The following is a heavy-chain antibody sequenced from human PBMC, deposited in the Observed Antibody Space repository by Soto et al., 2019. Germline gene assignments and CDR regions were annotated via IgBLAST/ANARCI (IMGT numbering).Heavy chain of an antibody. V-gene: IGHV3-9*01. D-gene: IGHD2-2*01. CDR1: GFTFVDYA. CDR2: ISWDGGYK. J-gene: IGHJ3*01. Sequence: EVQLVESGGGLVQPGRSLRLSCAASGFTFVDYAMHWVRQAPGQGLEWVSGISWDGGYKGYADSVTGRFTISRDNAKNTLYMEMNRLRVEDTAVYYCTKDEGYCSSISCNDAFDYWGQGTMVTVS. CDR3: TKDEGYCSSISCNDAFDY.